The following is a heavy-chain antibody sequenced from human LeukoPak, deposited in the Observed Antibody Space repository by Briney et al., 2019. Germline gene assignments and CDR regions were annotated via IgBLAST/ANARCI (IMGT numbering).Heavy chain of an antibody. CDR1: GFTFSTYA. CDR3: VKVFWSGYYDY. J-gene: IGHJ4*02. V-gene: IGHV3-64D*09. CDR2: ISSNGDNT. Sequence: PGGSLRLSCSASGFTFSTYAMHWVRQAPGKGLEYVSAISSNGDNTYYADSVKGRFSISRDNSKNTLYLQMSSLRAEDTAVYYCVKVFWSGYYDYWGEGTVVTVSS. D-gene: IGHD3-3*01.